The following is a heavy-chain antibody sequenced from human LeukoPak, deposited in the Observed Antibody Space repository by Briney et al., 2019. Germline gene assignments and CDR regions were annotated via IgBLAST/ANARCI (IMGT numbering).Heavy chain of an antibody. Sequence: SETLSLTCTVSGDSVSGISFYCSRIRQPPGNGLQYIGYIQYNGSTNYNPSLKSRVTISVDTSKNQFSLKLSSVTAADTAVYYCARYYDSSGYWSTPHFDYWGQGTLVTVSS. D-gene: IGHD3-22*01. CDR2: IQYNGST. CDR1: GDSVSGISFY. J-gene: IGHJ4*02. CDR3: ARYYDSSGYWSTPHFDY. V-gene: IGHV4-61*01.